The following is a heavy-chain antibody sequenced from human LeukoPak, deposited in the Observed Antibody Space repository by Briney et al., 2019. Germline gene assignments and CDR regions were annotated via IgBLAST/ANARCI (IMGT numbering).Heavy chain of an antibody. J-gene: IGHJ3*02. CDR3: ARDRCGSCYSDAFDI. D-gene: IGHD2-15*01. CDR2: ISSSSSYI. V-gene: IGHV3-21*01. CDR1: GFTFSSYS. Sequence: GGSLRLSCAASGFTFSSYSMNWVRQAPGKGLEWVSSISSSSSYIYYADSVKGRFTISRDNAKNSLYLQMNSLRAEDTAVYYCARDRCGSCYSDAFDIWGQGTMVTVSS.